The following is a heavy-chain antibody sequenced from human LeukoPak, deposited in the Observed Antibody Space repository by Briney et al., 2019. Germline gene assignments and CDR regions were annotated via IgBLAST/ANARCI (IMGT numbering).Heavy chain of an antibody. CDR3: ARGLYSSSWYDFDY. CDR1: GFTFSSYS. D-gene: IGHD6-13*01. CDR2: ISSSSSYI. V-gene: IGHV3-21*01. Sequence: GGSLRLSCAASGFTFSSYSMNWVRQAPGKGLEWVSSISSSSSYIYYADSVKGRFTISRDNAKNSLYLQMNSLRAEDTAVYYCARGLYSSSWYDFDYWGQGSLVTVSS. J-gene: IGHJ4*02.